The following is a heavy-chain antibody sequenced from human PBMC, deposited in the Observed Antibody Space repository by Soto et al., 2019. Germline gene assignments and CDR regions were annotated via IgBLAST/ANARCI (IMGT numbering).Heavy chain of an antibody. Sequence: LSCATSGVSLRISAISGYGKTPEQGLEHVIANSSNGRSTYYANSVKGRFTISRDNSKNTLYLQMDSLRAEDMAVYYFARGRCSKGVCYAVSDYRGKRTPVPV. D-gene: IGHD2-8*01. CDR2: NSSNGRST. CDR1: GVSLRISA. J-gene: IGHJ4*02. CDR3: ARGRCSKGVCYAVSDY. V-gene: IGHV3-64*01.